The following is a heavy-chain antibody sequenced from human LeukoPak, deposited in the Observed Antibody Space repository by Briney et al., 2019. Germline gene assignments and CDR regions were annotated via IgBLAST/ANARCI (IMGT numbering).Heavy chain of an antibody. D-gene: IGHD3-9*01. Sequence: PGASLRLSCVASGFTFSDYAMSWVRQAPGKGLGWVSAITGSGTNRYYADSLKGRFTTSRDNSKNTVFLQMNSLRHEDTAIYYCVIWGDYDVLTGYYVPDYWGQGTLVTVAP. CDR2: ITGSGTNR. V-gene: IGHV3-23*01. CDR1: GFTFSDYA. J-gene: IGHJ4*02. CDR3: VIWGDYDVLTGYYVPDY.